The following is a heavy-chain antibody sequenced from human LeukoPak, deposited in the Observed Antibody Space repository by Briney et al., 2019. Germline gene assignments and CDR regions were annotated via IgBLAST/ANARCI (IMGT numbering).Heavy chain of an antibody. CDR1: GFTFSSYS. CDR2: ISSSSSYI. Sequence: GGSLRLSCAASGFTFSSYSMNWVRQAPGKGLEWVSSISSSSSYIYYADSMKGRFTISRDNAKNSLYLQMNSLRAEDTAVYYCARTPGHIVVVTATNYFDYWGRGTLVTVSS. D-gene: IGHD2-21*02. J-gene: IGHJ4*02. CDR3: ARTPGHIVVVTATNYFDY. V-gene: IGHV3-21*01.